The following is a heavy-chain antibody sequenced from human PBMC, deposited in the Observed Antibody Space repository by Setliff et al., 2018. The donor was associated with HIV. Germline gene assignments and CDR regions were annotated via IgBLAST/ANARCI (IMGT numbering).Heavy chain of an antibody. CDR1: GYSFINYG. J-gene: IGHJ6*02. CDR3: ARARYTATHWYYYNGMDV. CDR2: IDPSGESI. D-gene: IGHD5-18*01. V-gene: IGHV1-46*01. Sequence: ASVKVSCKASGYSFINYGINWVRQAPGQGPEWMGIIDPSGESINYTQRFQGRVTITTDESTSTVYMELSRLRSEDTAVYYCARARYTATHWYYYNGMDVWGQGTTVTVSS.